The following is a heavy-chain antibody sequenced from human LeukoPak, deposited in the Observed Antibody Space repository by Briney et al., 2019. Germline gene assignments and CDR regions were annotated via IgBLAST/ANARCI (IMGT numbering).Heavy chain of an antibody. J-gene: IGHJ4*02. V-gene: IGHV3-30*02. Sequence: GGSLRLSCAASGFTFSSYGMHWVRQAPGKGLEWVAFIRYDGSNKYYADSVKGRFTISRDNSKNTLYLQMNSLRAEDTAVYYCAKGVPYDYDILTGYPDLDYWGQGTLVTVSS. CDR1: GFTFSSYG. D-gene: IGHD3-9*01. CDR2: IRYDGSNK. CDR3: AKGVPYDYDILTGYPDLDY.